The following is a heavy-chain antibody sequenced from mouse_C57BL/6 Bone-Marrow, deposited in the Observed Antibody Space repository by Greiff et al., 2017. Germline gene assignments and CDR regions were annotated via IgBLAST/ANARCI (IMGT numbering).Heavy chain of an antibody. Sequence: EVLLLESGGGLVKPGGSLKLSCAASGFTFSSYAMSWVRQTPEKRLEWVATISDGGSSTYYPANVKGRFTISRDNAKNNLYLQMSHLKSEDTAMYYCARDHYDCGNFAYWGQGTLVTVSA. CDR3: ARDHYDCGNFAY. CDR1: GFTFSSYA. V-gene: IGHV5-4*01. CDR2: ISDGGSST. J-gene: IGHJ3*01. D-gene: IGHD2-4*01.